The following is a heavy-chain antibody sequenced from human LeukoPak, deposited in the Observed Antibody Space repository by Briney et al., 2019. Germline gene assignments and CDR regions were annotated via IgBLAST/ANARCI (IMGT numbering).Heavy chain of an antibody. V-gene: IGHV4-59*11. CDR3: ARDTLRSSLFDY. Sequence: SETLSLTCPVSGGSISSLYWSWIRQPPGKGLEWIGYIYYSGSTNYSPSLKSRVTISVDTSKNQFSLKLSSVTAADTSVYYWARDTLRSSLFDYWSQGTLVTVSS. J-gene: IGHJ4*02. D-gene: IGHD6-13*01. CDR2: IYYSGST. CDR1: GGSISSLY.